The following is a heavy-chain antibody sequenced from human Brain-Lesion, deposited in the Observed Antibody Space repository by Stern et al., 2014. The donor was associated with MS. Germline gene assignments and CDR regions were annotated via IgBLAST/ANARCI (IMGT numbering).Heavy chain of an antibody. J-gene: IGHJ6*02. V-gene: IGHV2-70*04. Sequence: HVTLQESGPALVKPTQTLTLTCTLSGVSLTSSGVRVSWIRQPPGQALEWLARLDLDDDKFYSTTLKTRLTISKDTSKNQVVLTMTNMDPADTATYYCARQRLYYYGSGTEGGLNVWGQGTTVTVSS. D-gene: IGHD3-10*01. CDR3: ARQRLYYYGSGTEGGLNV. CDR1: GVSLTSSGVR. CDR2: LDLDDDK.